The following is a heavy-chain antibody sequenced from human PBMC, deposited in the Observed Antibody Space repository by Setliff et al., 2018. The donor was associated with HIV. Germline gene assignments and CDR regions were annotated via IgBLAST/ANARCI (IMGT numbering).Heavy chain of an antibody. CDR3: ARRFPSGSYFDY. D-gene: IGHD1-26*01. J-gene: IGHJ4*02. Sequence: GGSLRLSCAASGFIFSSYALSWVRQAPGKGLAWVSAISGSGGSTYYADSVKGRFTIARDNSKNPLYLQMNSLRAEDTAVYYWARRFPSGSYFDYWGQGTLVTVSS. V-gene: IGHV3-23*01. CDR2: ISGSGGST. CDR1: GFIFSSYA.